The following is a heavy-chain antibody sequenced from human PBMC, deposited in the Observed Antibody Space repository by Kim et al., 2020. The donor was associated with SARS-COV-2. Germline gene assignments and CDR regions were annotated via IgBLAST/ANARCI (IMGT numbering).Heavy chain of an antibody. J-gene: IGHJ3*02. V-gene: IGHV3-30*18. D-gene: IGHD3-10*01. CDR2: ISYDGKNE. CDR3: AKPMEGTDAFDI. Sequence: GGSLRLSCAASGFTFSSFGMHWVRQAPGKGLEWVAVISYDGKNECCADSVKGRFTISRDNSKNTLYLQMSSLRPEDTAVYYCAKPMEGTDAFDIWGQGTMVTVSS. CDR1: GFTFSSFG.